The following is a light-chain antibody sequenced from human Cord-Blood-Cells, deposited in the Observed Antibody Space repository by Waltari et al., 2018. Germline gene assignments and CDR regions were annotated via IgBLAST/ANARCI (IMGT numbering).Light chain of an antibody. CDR1: SSDVGGYNY. Sequence: QSALTQPPSASGSPGQSVTISCTGTSSDVGGYNYVSGYQQHPGKAPKLMIFEGSKRPSGVPDRFSGSKSGSTASLTVSGRQAEDEADYYCSSYAGSNVVFGGGTKLTVL. CDR2: EGS. V-gene: IGLV2-8*01. J-gene: IGLJ2*01. CDR3: SSYAGSNVV.